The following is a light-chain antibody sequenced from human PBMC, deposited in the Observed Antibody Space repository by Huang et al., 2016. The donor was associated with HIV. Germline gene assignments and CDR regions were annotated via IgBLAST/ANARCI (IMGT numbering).Light chain of an antibody. CDR2: VAS. Sequence: EIVLTQSPGTLSLSPGEGSTLSCRAFQSINNNYLAWFQQKPGQPPRLLIYVASSRATGVPDRFTGSGSGTDFNLTISRLETEDFAMYFCQHYGTSPQTFGQGTKLEIK. CDR3: QHYGTSPQT. V-gene: IGKV3-20*01. CDR1: QSINNNY. J-gene: IGKJ2*01.